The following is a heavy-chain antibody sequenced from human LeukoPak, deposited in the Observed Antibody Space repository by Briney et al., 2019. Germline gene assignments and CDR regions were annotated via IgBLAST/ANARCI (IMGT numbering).Heavy chain of an antibody. Sequence: SQTLSLTCAISGDSVSSNTAGWNWVRQSPSRGLEWLGRTYYRSKWLYDYAVSVKGRITISPDTSKNQFSLQLKSVTPEDTAAYYCTRQYGYFDFWGQGTLVTVSS. CDR3: TRQYGYFDF. J-gene: IGHJ4*02. D-gene: IGHD4-17*01. V-gene: IGHV6-1*01. CDR1: GDSVSSNTAG. CDR2: TYYRSKWLY.